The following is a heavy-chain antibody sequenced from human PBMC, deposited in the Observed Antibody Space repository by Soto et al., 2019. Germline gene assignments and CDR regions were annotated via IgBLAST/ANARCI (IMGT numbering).Heavy chain of an antibody. CDR1: GYTFTSYG. Sequence: ASVKVSCKASGYTFTSYGISWVRQAPGQGLEWMGWISAYNGNTNYAQKLQGRVTMTTDTSTSTAYMELRSLRSDDTAVYYCARVGSGWYDLAYQRQSESAFDIWGQGTMVTVSS. D-gene: IGHD6-19*01. V-gene: IGHV1-18*01. CDR2: ISAYNGNT. J-gene: IGHJ3*02. CDR3: ARVGSGWYDLAYQRQSESAFDI.